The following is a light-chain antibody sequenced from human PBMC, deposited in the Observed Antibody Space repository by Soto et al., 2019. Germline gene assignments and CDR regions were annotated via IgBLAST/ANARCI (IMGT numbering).Light chain of an antibody. CDR1: SSNVGSYKL. Sequence: QSALTQPASVSGSPGQSITISCTGTSSNVGSYKLVSWYQQHPGKAPKLMIFEDNKRPSVVSNRFSGSKSGNTASLTISGLKVEDEADYYCCSSGGSPTYVFGTGTKVTVL. V-gene: IGLV2-23*01. CDR3: CSSGGSPTYV. CDR2: EDN. J-gene: IGLJ1*01.